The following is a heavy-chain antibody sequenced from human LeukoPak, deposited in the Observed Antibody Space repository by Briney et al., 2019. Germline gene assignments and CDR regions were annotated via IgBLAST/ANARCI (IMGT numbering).Heavy chain of an antibody. J-gene: IGHJ4*02. CDR1: GFTFGDYA. Sequence: GGSLRLSCTASGFTFGDYAMSRFRQAPGTGLEWVGFIRSKAYGGTTEYAASVKGRFTISRDDSKSIAYLQMNSLKTEDTAVYYCTRGPSYVDYWGQGTLVTVSS. CDR2: IRSKAYGGTT. CDR3: TRGPSYVDY. D-gene: IGHD5-18*01. V-gene: IGHV3-49*03.